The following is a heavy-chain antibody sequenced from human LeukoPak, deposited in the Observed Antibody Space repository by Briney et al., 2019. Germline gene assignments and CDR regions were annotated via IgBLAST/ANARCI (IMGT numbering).Heavy chain of an antibody. CDR2: IRDGKINE. CDR1: GFSFSYYG. CDR3: ARHPSNYFDSSGYFGCFDP. Sequence: GGSLRLSCAASGFSFSYYGMHWVRQAPGKGLEWVAFIRDGKINEYYADSVKGRFTISRDNSKNTLYLQMNSLRAEDTAVYYCARHPSNYFDSSGYFGCFDPWGQGTLVTVSS. V-gene: IGHV3-30*02. J-gene: IGHJ5*02. D-gene: IGHD3-22*01.